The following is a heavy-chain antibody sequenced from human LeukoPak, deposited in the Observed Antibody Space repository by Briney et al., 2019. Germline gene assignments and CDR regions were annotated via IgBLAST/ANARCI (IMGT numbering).Heavy chain of an antibody. CDR3: ATWNWNVYYFNY. J-gene: IGHJ4*02. Sequence: GGSLRLSCLSSGFSFSSYSMNWVRQAPGKGLEWVASFSSDGTHTAYGESVRGRFTISRDNAKNTLYLQMNSLRAEDAAVYYCATWNWNVYYFNYWGQGTLVTVSS. D-gene: IGHD1-1*01. CDR1: GFSFSSYS. CDR2: FSSDGTHT. V-gene: IGHV3-21*04.